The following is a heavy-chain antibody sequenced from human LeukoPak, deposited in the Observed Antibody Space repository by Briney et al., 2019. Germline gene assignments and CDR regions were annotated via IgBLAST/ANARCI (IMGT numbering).Heavy chain of an antibody. Sequence: SVKVSCKASGFTFTSSAVQWVRQARGQRLEWIGWIVVGSGNTNYAQKFQERVTITRDMSTSTAYMELSSLRSEDTAVYYCARGQKDNGVSSSWYYFGMDVWGQGTTVTVSS. J-gene: IGHJ6*02. D-gene: IGHD6-13*01. V-gene: IGHV1-58*01. CDR1: GFTFTSSA. CDR3: ARGQKDNGVSSSWYYFGMDV. CDR2: IVVGSGNT.